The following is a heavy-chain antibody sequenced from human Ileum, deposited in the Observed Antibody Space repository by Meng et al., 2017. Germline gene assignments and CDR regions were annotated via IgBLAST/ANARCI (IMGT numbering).Heavy chain of an antibody. V-gene: IGHV1-3*01. J-gene: IGHJ4*02. CDR2: INAGNGNI. CDR3: ARENDNWNYFDY. CDR1: GYTFRNYP. Sequence: QVQLVQSGAEVKKVGASVKVSCTASGYTFRNYPLHWVRQAPGQRPEWMGWINAGNGNIKISQKFQGRITITSDTSATAYMELSSLRSEDTAVYFCARENDNWNYFDYWGQGSPVTVSS. D-gene: IGHD1-1*01.